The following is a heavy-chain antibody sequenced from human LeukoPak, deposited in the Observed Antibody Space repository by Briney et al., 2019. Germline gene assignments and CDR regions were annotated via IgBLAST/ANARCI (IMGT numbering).Heavy chain of an antibody. J-gene: IGHJ4*02. CDR1: GFTFSSYS. V-gene: IGHV3-21*01. CDR3: ARGVYDFWSGYYMGY. CDR2: ISSSSSYI. Sequence: GGSLRLSCAASGFTFSSYSMDWVRQAPGKGLEWVSSISSSSSYIYYADSVKGRFTISRDNAKNSLYLQMNSLRAEDTAVYYCARGVYDFWSGYYMGYWGQGTLVTVSS. D-gene: IGHD3-3*01.